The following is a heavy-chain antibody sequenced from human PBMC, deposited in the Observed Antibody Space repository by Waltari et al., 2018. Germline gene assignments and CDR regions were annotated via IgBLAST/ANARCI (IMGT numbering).Heavy chain of an antibody. D-gene: IGHD3-9*01. CDR3: ARGDPTAGAIDY. CDR1: GFTLSTYD. J-gene: IGHJ4*02. Sequence: EVQLVASGGGLVQPGGSVRLSGAASGFTLSTYDMHWCRQVRGKGREWVASIGAAGETKYLDSVKGRFTISRESAKNSLNLQMNSLTGGDTAVYHCARGDPTAGAIDYWGQGTLVTVSS. V-gene: IGHV3-13*01. CDR2: IGAAGET.